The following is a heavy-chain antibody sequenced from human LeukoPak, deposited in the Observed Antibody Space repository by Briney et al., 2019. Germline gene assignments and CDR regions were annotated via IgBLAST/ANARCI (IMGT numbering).Heavy chain of an antibody. V-gene: IGHV3-30*04. Sequence: GGSLRLSCAASGFTFSSYAMHWVRQAPGKGLEWVAVISYDGSNEYYADSVKGRFTISRDNSKNTLYLQMNSLRAEDTAVYYCATDPGGDIVVVPAATGFDYWGQGTLVTVSS. J-gene: IGHJ4*02. D-gene: IGHD2-2*01. CDR1: GFTFSSYA. CDR2: ISYDGSNE. CDR3: ATDPGGDIVVVPAATGFDY.